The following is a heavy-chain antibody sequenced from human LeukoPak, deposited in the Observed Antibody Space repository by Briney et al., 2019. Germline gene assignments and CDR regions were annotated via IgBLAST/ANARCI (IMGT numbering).Heavy chain of an antibody. CDR2: ISSATSTI. CDR3: ARDVTYYGGDWFDP. CDR1: GFTFSSSG. J-gene: IGHJ5*02. Sequence: GGSLRLSCAASGFTFSSSGMNWVRQAPGKGLEWVSYISSATSTIYYADSVKGRFTISRDNAKNSLYLQMNSLRAEDTAVYYCARDVTYYGGDWFDPWGQGTLDTVSS. D-gene: IGHD4-23*01. V-gene: IGHV3-48*04.